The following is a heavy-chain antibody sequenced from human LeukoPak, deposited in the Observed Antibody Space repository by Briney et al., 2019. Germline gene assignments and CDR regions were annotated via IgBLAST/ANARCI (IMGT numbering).Heavy chain of an antibody. J-gene: IGHJ5*02. CDR2: IYTTGST. CDR3: ARDVVPAAHREYNWFDP. CDR1: GGSINSYY. Sequence: SETLSLTCTVSGGSINSYYFNWIRQPARKGLEWIGRIYTTGSTNYNPSLQRRVTMSIDTSKNQFSLKLTSVTAADTAVYYCARDVVPAAHREYNWFDPWGQGTLVTVSS. V-gene: IGHV4-4*07. D-gene: IGHD2-2*01.